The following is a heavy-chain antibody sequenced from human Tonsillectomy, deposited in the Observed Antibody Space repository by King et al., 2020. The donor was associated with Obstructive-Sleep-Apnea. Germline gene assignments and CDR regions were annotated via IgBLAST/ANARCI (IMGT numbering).Heavy chain of an antibody. D-gene: IGHD5-24*01. V-gene: IGHV3-23*04. CDR3: AKDPPPPGWLQPYYLDY. CDR1: GFTFSSYA. Sequence: QLVQSGGGLVQPGGSLRLSCAASGFTFSSYAMSWVRQAPGKGLEWVSAISGSGGSTYYADSVKGRFTISRDNSKNTLYLQMNSLRAEDTAVYYCAKDPPPPGWLQPYYLDYWGQGTLVTVSS. J-gene: IGHJ4*02. CDR2: ISGSGGST.